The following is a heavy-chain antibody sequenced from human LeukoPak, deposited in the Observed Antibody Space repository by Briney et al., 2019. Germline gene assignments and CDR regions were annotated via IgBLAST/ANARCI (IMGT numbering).Heavy chain of an antibody. CDR1: GFDLSTYE. Sequence: GGSLRLSCAASGFDLSTYEMSWVRQAPGKGLEWIADITISGNTKNYADSVKGRFTISRDNARTSLYLQMNSLRVEDTGVYYCARGDPHADLWGQGTLVTVSS. CDR2: ITISGNTK. CDR3: ARGDPHADL. J-gene: IGHJ5*02. V-gene: IGHV3-48*03.